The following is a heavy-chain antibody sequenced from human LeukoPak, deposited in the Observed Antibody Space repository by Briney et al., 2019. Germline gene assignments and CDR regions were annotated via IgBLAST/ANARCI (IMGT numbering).Heavy chain of an antibody. D-gene: IGHD6-13*01. V-gene: IGHV3-30-3*01. J-gene: IGHJ4*02. CDR3: AIADIAAAGTPRTYFDY. CDR2: ISYDGSNK. Sequence: PGRSLRLSCAASGFTFRSYAMHWVRQAPGKGLEWVAVISYDGSNKYYADSVKGRFTISRDNSKNTLYLQMNSLRAEDTAVYYCAIADIAAAGTPRTYFDYWGQGTLVTVSS. CDR1: GFTFRSYA.